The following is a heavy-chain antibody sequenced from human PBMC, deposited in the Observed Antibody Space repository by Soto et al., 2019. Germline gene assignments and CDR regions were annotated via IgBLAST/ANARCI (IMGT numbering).Heavy chain of an antibody. CDR2: IIPIFGTA. CDR1: GGTFSSYA. D-gene: IGHD3-10*01. CDR3: ARNLVRGVIWYYGMDV. J-gene: IGHJ6*02. Sequence: ASVRVSCKASGGTFSSYAISWVRQAPGQGLEWMGGIIPIFGTANYAQKFQGRVTITADESTSTAYMELSSLRSEDTAVYYCARNLVRGVIWYYGMDVWGQGTTVTVSS. V-gene: IGHV1-69*13.